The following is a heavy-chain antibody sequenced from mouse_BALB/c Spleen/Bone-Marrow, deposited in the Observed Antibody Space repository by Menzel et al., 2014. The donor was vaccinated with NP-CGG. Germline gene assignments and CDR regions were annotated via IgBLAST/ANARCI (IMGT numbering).Heavy chain of an antibody. J-gene: IGHJ4*01. CDR2: ISSGSSTI. Sequence: DVMLVESGGGLVQPGGSRKLSCAASGFTFSSLGMHWVRQAPEKGLEWVAYISSGSSTIYYADTVKGRFTISRDNPKNTLFLQMTSLRSEDTAMYYCARAGMDYWGQGTSVTVSS. CDR3: ARAGMDY. D-gene: IGHD3-3*01. V-gene: IGHV5-17*02. CDR1: GFTFSSLG.